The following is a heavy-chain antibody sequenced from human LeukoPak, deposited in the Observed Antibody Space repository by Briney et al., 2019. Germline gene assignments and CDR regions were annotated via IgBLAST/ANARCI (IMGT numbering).Heavy chain of an antibody. V-gene: IGHV5-51*01. CDR3: ARHRPYSSGWRHFDY. CDR1: GYNFPSYW. J-gene: IGHJ4*02. D-gene: IGHD6-19*01. Sequence: GESLKISCKGSGYNFPSYWIGWVRQMPGKGLEWMGIIYPGDSDTRYSPSFQGQVTISADKSISTAYLQWSSLTASDTAMYYCARHRPYSSGWRHFDYWGQGTLVTVPS. CDR2: IYPGDSDT.